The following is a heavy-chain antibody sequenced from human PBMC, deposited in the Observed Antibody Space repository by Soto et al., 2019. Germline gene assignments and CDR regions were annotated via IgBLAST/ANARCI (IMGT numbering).Heavy chain of an antibody. CDR3: ANSRVSMVRGLIIIPNY. D-gene: IGHD3-10*01. Sequence: GGSLRLSCAASGFPFTGYAMSWVRQAPGKGLEWVSAISGHGDATFYADSVKGHFTISRDNSKNTLYLHMNSLRAEDTALYYCANSRVSMVRGLIIIPNYWGQGTLVTVSS. CDR2: ISGHGDAT. J-gene: IGHJ4*02. CDR1: GFPFTGYA. V-gene: IGHV3-23*01.